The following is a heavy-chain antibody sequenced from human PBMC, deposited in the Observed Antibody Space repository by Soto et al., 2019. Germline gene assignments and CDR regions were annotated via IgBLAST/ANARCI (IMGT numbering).Heavy chain of an antibody. J-gene: IGHJ4*02. V-gene: IGHV4-30-2*01. CDR1: GGSISSGGYS. CDR3: AAGGGLPRYY. Sequence: QLQLQESGSGLVKPSQTLSLTCAVSGGSISSGGYSWSWIRQPPGKGLEWIGYIYHSGSTYYNPSLKRRVTLSVDRAKNQFSLKLSSVTAADTAVYYCAAGGGLPRYYWGQGTLVTVSS. CDR2: IYHSGST. D-gene: IGHD5-12*01.